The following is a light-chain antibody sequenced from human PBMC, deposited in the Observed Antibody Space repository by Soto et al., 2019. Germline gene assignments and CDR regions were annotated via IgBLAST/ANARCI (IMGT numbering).Light chain of an antibody. CDR1: QSISTF. J-gene: IGKJ2*01. CDR2: AAS. V-gene: IGKV1-39*01. CDR3: QQSYSSPRT. Sequence: DTQMTQSPSSLSASVGDRVTITCRASQSISTFLNWYQQKPGKPPNLLIYAASSLRSGVPSRFSGSGSGTDFTLTISSLQPEDFATYYCQQSYSSPRTCGQGPELEIK.